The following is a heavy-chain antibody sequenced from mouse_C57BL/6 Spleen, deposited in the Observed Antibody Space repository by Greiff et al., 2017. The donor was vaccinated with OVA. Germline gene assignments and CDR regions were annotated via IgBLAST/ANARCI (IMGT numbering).Heavy chain of an antibody. CDR2: IYPSDSET. Sequence: QVQLKQPGAELVRPGSSVKLSCKASGYTFTSYWMDWVKQRPGQGLEWIGNIYPSDSETHYNQKFKDKATLTVDKSSSTAYMQLSSLTSEDSAVYYCARSLLWAWFAYWGQGTLVTVSA. CDR1: GYTFTSYW. J-gene: IGHJ3*01. CDR3: ARSLLWAWFAY. D-gene: IGHD1-1*02. V-gene: IGHV1-61*01.